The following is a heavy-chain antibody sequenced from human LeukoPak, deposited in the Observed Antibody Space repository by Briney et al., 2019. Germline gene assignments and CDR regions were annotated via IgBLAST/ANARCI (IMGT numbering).Heavy chain of an antibody. D-gene: IGHD3-10*01. CDR1: GFTFSSYV. Sequence: PGGSLRLSCAASGFTFSSYVMSWLRQAPGKGLEWVSAISGRDGSTYYADSVKGRFTISRDNSKNTLYLQMNSLRAEDTAVYYCAKIRFGEFKYFDYWGQGTLVTVSS. V-gene: IGHV3-23*01. CDR3: AKIRFGEFKYFDY. CDR2: ISGRDGST. J-gene: IGHJ4*02.